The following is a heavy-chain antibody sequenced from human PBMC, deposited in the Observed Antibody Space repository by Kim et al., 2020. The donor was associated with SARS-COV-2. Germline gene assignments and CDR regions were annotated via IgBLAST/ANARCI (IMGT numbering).Heavy chain of an antibody. Sequence: RKSRVTLSVDTSKNPFSLKLSSVTAADTAVYYCARSLGNIVVVPAATFDPWGQGTLVTVSS. J-gene: IGHJ5*02. D-gene: IGHD2-2*01. V-gene: IGHV4-39*01. CDR3: ARSLGNIVVVPAATFDP.